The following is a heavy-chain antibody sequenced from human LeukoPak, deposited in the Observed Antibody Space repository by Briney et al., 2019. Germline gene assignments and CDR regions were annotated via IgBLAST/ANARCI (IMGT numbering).Heavy chain of an antibody. Sequence: PSETLSLTCDVSGDSIGSGAFYWGWVRQSPERGLEWIGSIYYSGNLYNNPSLKSRVTVSIDTSKNRFSLRLKSVTAADTAVCYCARGLTGGWAAVFDYWGQGTLVIVSS. CDR1: GDSIGSGAFY. CDR2: IYYSGNL. D-gene: IGHD1-26*01. V-gene: IGHV4-39*02. J-gene: IGHJ4*02. CDR3: ARGLTGGWAAVFDY.